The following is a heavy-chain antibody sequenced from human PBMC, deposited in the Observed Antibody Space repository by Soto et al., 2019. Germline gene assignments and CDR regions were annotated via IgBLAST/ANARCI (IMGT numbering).Heavy chain of an antibody. CDR1: GGSISSGGYY. Sequence: SETLSLTCTVSGGSISSGGYYWSWIRQHPGKGLEWIGYIYYSGSTYYNPSPKSRVTISVDTSKNQFSLKLSSVTAADTAVYYCARAHIKDYYYYYGMDVWGQGTTVTVSS. D-gene: IGHD2-21*01. CDR3: ARAHIKDYYYYYGMDV. V-gene: IGHV4-31*03. J-gene: IGHJ6*02. CDR2: IYYSGST.